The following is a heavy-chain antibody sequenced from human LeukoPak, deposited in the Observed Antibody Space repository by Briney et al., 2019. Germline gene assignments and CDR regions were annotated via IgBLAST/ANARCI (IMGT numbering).Heavy chain of an antibody. D-gene: IGHD1-14*01. CDR3: ARPGLGRHYIDC. J-gene: IGHJ4*02. CDR2: ISGTGDII. CDR1: GFSFSDYF. Sequence: GGSLRLSCAASGFSFSDYFMTWIRQAPGQGLEWITYISGTGDIIYYADSVKGRFAISRDNAKRSLFLQMNNLRVEDTAVYYCARPGLGRHYIDCWGKGTPVTVSS. V-gene: IGHV3-11*01.